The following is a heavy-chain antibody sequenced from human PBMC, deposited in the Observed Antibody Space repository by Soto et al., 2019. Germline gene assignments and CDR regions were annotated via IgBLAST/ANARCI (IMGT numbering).Heavy chain of an antibody. Sequence: SETLSLTCTVSGGSISTYYWSWIRQPPGKGLEWIGYIDYSGNTNYNPSLKSRVTISVDTSKNQFSLKLSSVTAADTAVYYCARHDSTGYTLDYWGQGTRVTVSS. D-gene: IGHD3-22*01. V-gene: IGHV4-59*08. CDR3: ARHDSTGYTLDY. CDR1: GGSISTYY. CDR2: IDYSGNT. J-gene: IGHJ4*02.